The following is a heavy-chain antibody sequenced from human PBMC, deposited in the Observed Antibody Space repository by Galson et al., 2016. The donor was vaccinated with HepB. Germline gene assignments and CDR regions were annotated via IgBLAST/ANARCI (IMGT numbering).Heavy chain of an antibody. V-gene: IGHV4-39*01. Sequence: SETLSLTCTVSGGSISSSSYYWGWIRQPPGKGLEWIGNIYFSGSTYYIPSLKSRLTISVDTSKNQFSLKLNSVTAADTAVYYCARLPKPVEVVHDAFDIWGQGTMVTVSS. D-gene: IGHD2-21*01. CDR1: GGSISSSSYY. CDR3: ARLPKPVEVVHDAFDI. CDR2: IYFSGST. J-gene: IGHJ3*02.